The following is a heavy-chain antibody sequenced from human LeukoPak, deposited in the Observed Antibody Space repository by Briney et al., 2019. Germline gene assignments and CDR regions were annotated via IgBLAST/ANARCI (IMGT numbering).Heavy chain of an antibody. CDR3: ARVRGGSGSYYLDY. Sequence: SETLSLTCTVSGGSISSYYWSWIWQPAGKGLEWIGRIYTSGSTNYNPSLKSRVTMSVDTSKNQFSLKLSSVTAADTAVYYCARVRGGSGSYYLDYWGQGTLVTVSS. V-gene: IGHV4-4*07. D-gene: IGHD3-10*01. CDR1: GGSISSYY. CDR2: IYTSGST. J-gene: IGHJ4*02.